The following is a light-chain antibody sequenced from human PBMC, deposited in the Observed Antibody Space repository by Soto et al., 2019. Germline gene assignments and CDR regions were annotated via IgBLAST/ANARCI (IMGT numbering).Light chain of an antibody. CDR1: HTINSDY. Sequence: DNVLTQSPYTLTLSQGERATLSCRASHTINSDYLAWFQQRPGQAPRLLIFATSRRATDIPARFSGSGSGTDFTLAICRLEPEDFAVYYCHQFGYSLRTFGQGTKVDIK. J-gene: IGKJ1*01. V-gene: IGKV3-20*01. CDR3: HQFGYSLRT. CDR2: ATS.